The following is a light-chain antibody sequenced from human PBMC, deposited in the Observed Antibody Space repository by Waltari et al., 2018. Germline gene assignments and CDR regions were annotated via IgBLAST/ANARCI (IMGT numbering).Light chain of an antibody. J-gene: IGLJ3*02. CDR2: GND. CDR3: QSYDTSQSVV. V-gene: IGLV1-40*01. CDR1: NSHIGADYD. Sequence: QSVLPHPPSVSAAPGQRVPISCSGDNSHIGADYDVQWYRQLPGTAPKLLIHGNDNRPSGVPERLSGSKSGTSASLAITGLQADDEADYYCQSYDTSQSVVFGGGTKLTVL.